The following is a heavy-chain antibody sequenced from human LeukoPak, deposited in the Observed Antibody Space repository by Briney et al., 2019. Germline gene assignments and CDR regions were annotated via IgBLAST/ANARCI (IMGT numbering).Heavy chain of an antibody. V-gene: IGHV3-23*01. CDR1: GXTFSTYA. J-gene: IGHJ5*02. D-gene: IGHD3-3*01. Sequence: QPGESLRLSFAASGXTFSTYALGWVRQSPGKGLEWVSVINTSGGGTYYTESVQGRFTIPRDNTKDTLYLQMNSLRVEDTAVYYCAKNWRPDTWGQGTLVTVSS. CDR2: INTSGGGT. CDR3: AKNWRPDT.